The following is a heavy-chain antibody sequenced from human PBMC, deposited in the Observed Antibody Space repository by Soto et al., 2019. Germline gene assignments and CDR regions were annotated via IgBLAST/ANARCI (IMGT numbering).Heavy chain of an antibody. Sequence: EVQLVESGGGLVQPGGSLRLSCAASGFTFSSYWMNWVRQAPGKGLEWVANIKQDGSEKYYVDSVKGRFTISRDNDKNSLYLQMNSLRAEDTAVYYCARGSYGFRTLDYWGQGTLVTVSS. V-gene: IGHV3-7*01. CDR2: IKQDGSEK. CDR1: GFTFSSYW. D-gene: IGHD5-18*01. CDR3: ARGSYGFRTLDY. J-gene: IGHJ4*02.